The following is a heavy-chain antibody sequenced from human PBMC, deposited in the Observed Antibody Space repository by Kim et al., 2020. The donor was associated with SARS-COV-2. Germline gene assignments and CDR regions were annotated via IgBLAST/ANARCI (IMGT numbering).Heavy chain of an antibody. J-gene: IGHJ6*02. CDR2: IYYRGST. CDR1: GGSISSSSYY. Sequence: SETLSLTCTVSGGSISSSSYYGGWIRQPPGKGLEWIGSIYYRGSTYYNPSLKSRVTMSVDTSKNQFSLKLSSVTAADTAVYYCARHGVVGGNWYSSSWSLTGDYYYYAMDVWGQGTTVTVSS. CDR3: ARHGVVGGNWYSSSWSLTGDYYYYAMDV. D-gene: IGHD6-13*01. V-gene: IGHV4-39*01.